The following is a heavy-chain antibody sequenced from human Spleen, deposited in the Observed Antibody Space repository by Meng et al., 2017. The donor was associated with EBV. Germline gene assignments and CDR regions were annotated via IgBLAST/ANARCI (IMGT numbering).Heavy chain of an antibody. J-gene: IGHJ4*02. D-gene: IGHD2/OR15-2a*01. CDR3: AAVLASTSTK. V-gene: IGHV4-4*02. Sequence: QVHLQESGPGLVKPSGTLSLTCAVSGGSIRSVNWWSWVRQPPGKGLEWIADFFHSGNTNYNASLKSRVSISVDRSKNQFSLDLTSVTAADTAVYYCAAVLASTSTKWGQGTLVTVSS. CDR2: FFHSGNT. CDR1: GGSIRSVNW.